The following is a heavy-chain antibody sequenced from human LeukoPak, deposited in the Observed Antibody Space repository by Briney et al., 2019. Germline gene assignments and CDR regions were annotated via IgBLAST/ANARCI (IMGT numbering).Heavy chain of an antibody. Sequence: GGSLRLSRAASGFTFSSYGMHWVRPAPGKGLEWVAFIRYDGNNKYYADSVKGRFTISRDNSKNALYLQMNSLRGEDTAVYYCAKEYSGSFSYYFDYWGQGTLVTVSS. D-gene: IGHD1-26*01. CDR2: IRYDGNNK. V-gene: IGHV3-30*02. CDR1: GFTFSSYG. J-gene: IGHJ4*02. CDR3: AKEYSGSFSYYFDY.